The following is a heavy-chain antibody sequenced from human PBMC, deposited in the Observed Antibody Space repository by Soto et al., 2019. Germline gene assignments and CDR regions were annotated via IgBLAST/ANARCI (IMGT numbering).Heavy chain of an antibody. CDR1: GYTFTSYG. Sequence: QVQLVQSGAEVKKPGASVKVSCKASGYTFTSYGISWVRQAPGQGLEWLGWISPYNGNTDYAQKLQARVTMTTDTSTSTAYMELRSLRSDDPAVYYCARDASPCGDYSGFDYWGQGTLVTVSS. J-gene: IGHJ4*02. CDR3: ARDASPCGDYSGFDY. V-gene: IGHV1-18*01. D-gene: IGHD4-17*01. CDR2: ISPYNGNT.